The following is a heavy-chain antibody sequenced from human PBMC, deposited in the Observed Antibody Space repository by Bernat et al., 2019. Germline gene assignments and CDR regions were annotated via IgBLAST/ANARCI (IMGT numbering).Heavy chain of an antibody. CDR2: IIPILGIA. Sequence: QVQLVQSGAEVKKPGSSVKVSCKASGVTFSSYTISWVRQAPGKGLEWMGRIIPILGIANYAQKFQGRGTVSEERPTSTAYVGLSSLGCEDTAVYYCAGAPSYYYMDVWGRGTTVTVSS. CDR1: GVTFSSYT. V-gene: IGHV1-69*02. CDR3: AGAPSYYYMDV. J-gene: IGHJ6*03.